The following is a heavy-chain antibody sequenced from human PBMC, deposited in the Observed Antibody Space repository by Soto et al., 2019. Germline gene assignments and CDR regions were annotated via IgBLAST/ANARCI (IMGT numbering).Heavy chain of an antibody. CDR2: ISYDGSNK. J-gene: IGHJ4*02. D-gene: IGHD4-4*01. CDR1: GFTFSSYA. Sequence: GGSLRLSCAASGFTFSSYAMHWVRQAPGKGLEWVAVISYDGSNKYYADSVKGRFTISRDNSKNTLYLQMNSLRAEDTAVYYCAKPGPMTTVYYYFDYWGQGTLVTVSS. CDR3: AKPGPMTTVYYYFDY. V-gene: IGHV3-30-3*02.